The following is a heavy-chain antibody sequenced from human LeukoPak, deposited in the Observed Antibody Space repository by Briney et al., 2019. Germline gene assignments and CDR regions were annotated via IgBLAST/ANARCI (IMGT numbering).Heavy chain of an antibody. CDR1: GFTFSSYW. CDR3: ATEQLAASGTVLDY. Sequence: GGSLRLSCAASGFTFSSYWMSWVRQAPGKGLEWVANIKKDGSEKYYGDSVKGRFTISRDNAKTSLYLQMNSLRAEDTAVYYCATEQLAASGTVLDYWGQGTLVTVSS. V-gene: IGHV3-7*04. D-gene: IGHD6-13*01. CDR2: IKKDGSEK. J-gene: IGHJ4*02.